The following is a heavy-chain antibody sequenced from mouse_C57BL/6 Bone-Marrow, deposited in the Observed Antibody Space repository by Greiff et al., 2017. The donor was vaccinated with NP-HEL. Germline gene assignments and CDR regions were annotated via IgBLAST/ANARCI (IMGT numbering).Heavy chain of an antibody. Sequence: VQLQQSGAELVRPGASVTLSCTASGFNITDDYMHWVKQRPEQGLEWIGWIDPENGDTEYASKFQGKATITADTSYNTAYLQRRRPTSEDADFYYCTPWRGRYYDMDYWGQGTSVTVSS. CDR2: IDPENGDT. J-gene: IGHJ4*01. CDR1: GFNITDDY. D-gene: IGHD3-3*01. CDR3: TPWRGRYYDMDY. V-gene: IGHV14-4*01.